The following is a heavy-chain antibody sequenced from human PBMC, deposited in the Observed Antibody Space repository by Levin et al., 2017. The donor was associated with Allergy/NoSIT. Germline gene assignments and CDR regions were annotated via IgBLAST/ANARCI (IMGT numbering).Heavy chain of an antibody. CDR3: ARLYGSGSFDY. D-gene: IGHD3-10*01. CDR1: GGSISSYY. J-gene: IGHJ4*02. Sequence: SETLSLTCTVSGGSISSYYWSWIRQPPGKGLEWIAYVFYSGSTNYNPSLKSRVTTSVDTSKSQFSLRLSSVTAADTAVYCCARLYGSGSFDYWGQGTLVTVSS. CDR2: VFYSGST. V-gene: IGHV4-59*08.